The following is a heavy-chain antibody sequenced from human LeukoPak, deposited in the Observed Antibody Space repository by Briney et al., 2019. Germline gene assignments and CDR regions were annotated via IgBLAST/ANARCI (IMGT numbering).Heavy chain of an antibody. CDR1: GFTFSNYE. V-gene: IGHV3-48*03. CDR2: ISSSGRNI. J-gene: IGHJ4*02. Sequence: GGSLPLSCAASGFTFSNYEFNWVRQAPGKGLEWVSYISSSGRNIYYADSVRVRFTISRDNAKNSLYLQMNSLRAEDTAVYYCARDLVQLWSKDFWGQGTLVTVSS. D-gene: IGHD5-18*01. CDR3: ARDLVQLWSKDF.